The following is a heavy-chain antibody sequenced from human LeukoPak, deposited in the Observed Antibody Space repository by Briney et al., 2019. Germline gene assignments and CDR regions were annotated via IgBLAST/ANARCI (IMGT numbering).Heavy chain of an antibody. D-gene: IGHD1-14*01. CDR3: ARDRAHDVHEHHYFDL. J-gene: IGHJ2*01. CDR2: IWHDGSQN. CDR1: GFSITKYG. V-gene: IGHV3-33*01. Sequence: SGGSLRLSCAASGFSITKYGIQWVRQAPGKGLEWVAVIWHDGSQNSYADSVQGRFIISRDNAQNTLYLQMNSLRAEDTAIYYCARDRAHDVHEHHYFDLWGRGTLVTVSS.